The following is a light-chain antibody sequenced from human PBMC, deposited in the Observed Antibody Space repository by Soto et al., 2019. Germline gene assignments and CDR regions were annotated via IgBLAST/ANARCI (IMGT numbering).Light chain of an antibody. V-gene: IGKV1-5*01. CDR1: QGISSY. CDR2: DAS. CDR3: QQYNSYWT. J-gene: IGKJ1*01. Sequence: DIQMTQSPSTLSGSVGDRVTITCRASQGISSYLAWYQQKPGKAPKLLIYDASSLESGVPSRFSGSGSGTEFTLTISSLQPDDFATYYCQQYNSYWTCGQGTKVDIK.